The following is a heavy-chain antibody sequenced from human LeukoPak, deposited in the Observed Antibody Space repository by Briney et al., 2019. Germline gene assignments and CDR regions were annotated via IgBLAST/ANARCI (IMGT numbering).Heavy chain of an antibody. Sequence: GGSLRLSCAASGFTFSKYGIHWVRQAPGKGLEWVAVIWHDGSIKYYADSVKDRFTISRDNSKNTLYLQMNSLRAEDTGVYYCARAVGPYDYWGQGTLVTVSS. CDR2: IWHDGSIK. CDR3: ARAVGPYDY. CDR1: GFTFSKYG. D-gene: IGHD3-10*01. V-gene: IGHV3-33*08. J-gene: IGHJ4*02.